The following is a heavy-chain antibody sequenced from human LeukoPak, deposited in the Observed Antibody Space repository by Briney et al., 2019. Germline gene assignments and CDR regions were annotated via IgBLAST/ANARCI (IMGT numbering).Heavy chain of an antibody. CDR1: GGSISSRSYF. Sequence: TSETLSLTCTVSGGSISSRSYFWGWIRQPPGKGLEWIGSIYYKGNTYFNPSLKSRVTMSVDTSMNQFSLKLNSVTAADTAVYYCARGRDFGMEYYFDYWGQGTLVTVSS. V-gene: IGHV4-39*07. CDR3: ARGRDFGMEYYFDY. J-gene: IGHJ4*02. CDR2: IYYKGNT. D-gene: IGHD3-3*01.